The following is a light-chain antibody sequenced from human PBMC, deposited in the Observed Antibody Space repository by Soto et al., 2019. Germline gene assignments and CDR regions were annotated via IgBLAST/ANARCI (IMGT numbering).Light chain of an antibody. Sequence: EILMTQSPATMSVSPGERATLSCRASQTVINNLAWFQQTPGQAPRLLIYGASTRATGIPARFSGSGFGTEFTLSISSLQSEDFAVYYCQQYHNWPGTFGQGTKVEIK. J-gene: IGKJ1*01. CDR3: QQYHNWPGT. CDR1: QTVINN. CDR2: GAS. V-gene: IGKV3-15*01.